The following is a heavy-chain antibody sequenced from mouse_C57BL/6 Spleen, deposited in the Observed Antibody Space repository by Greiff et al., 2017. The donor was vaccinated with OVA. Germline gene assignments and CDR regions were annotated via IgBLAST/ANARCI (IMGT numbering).Heavy chain of an antibody. CDR1: GFTFSSYG. Sequence: EVKLVESGGDLVKPGGSLKLSCAASGFTFSSYGMSWVRQTPDKRLEWVATISSGGSYTYYPDSVKGRFTISRDNAKNTAYLQMSSLKSEDTAMDYSARHSYCYGSRYEGWYFDVWGTGTTVTVSS. CDR2: ISSGGSYT. CDR3: ARHSYCYGSRYEGWYFDV. J-gene: IGHJ1*03. V-gene: IGHV5-6*01. D-gene: IGHD1-1*01.